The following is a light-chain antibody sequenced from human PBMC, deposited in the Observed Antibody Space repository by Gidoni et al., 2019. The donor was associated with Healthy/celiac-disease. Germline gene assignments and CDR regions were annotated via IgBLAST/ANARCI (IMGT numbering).Light chain of an antibody. V-gene: IGKV3-20*01. J-gene: IGKJ1*01. CDR3: QQYGSSRT. CDR1: QRVSSSY. Sequence: DIVFTQSPGTLSLSPGERATLSCRASQRVSSSYLAWYQQKPGQAPRLLIYGASSRATGIPDRFSGSGSGTDFTLTISRLEPEDFAVYYCQQYGSSRTFGQGTKVEIK. CDR2: GAS.